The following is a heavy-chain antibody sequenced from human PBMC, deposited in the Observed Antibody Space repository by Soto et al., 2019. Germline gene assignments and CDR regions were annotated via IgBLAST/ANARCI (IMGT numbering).Heavy chain of an antibody. CDR2: INVYNGNT. CDR3: ARGVGSGSYYNQYNWFDP. V-gene: IGHV1-18*01. Sequence: QVQLVQSEGEVKKPGASVKVSCKASGYTFTNYGISWVREAPGQGLEWRGWINVYNGNTKYAQKVQGRVTMTTDTSTSTAYMELRSLRSDDTAVYYCARGVGSGSYYNQYNWFDPWGQGTLVTVSS. D-gene: IGHD3-10*01. CDR1: GYTFTNYG. J-gene: IGHJ5*02.